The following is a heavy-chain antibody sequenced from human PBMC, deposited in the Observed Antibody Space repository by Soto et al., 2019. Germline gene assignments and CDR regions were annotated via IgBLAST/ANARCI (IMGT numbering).Heavy chain of an antibody. D-gene: IGHD3-16*02. Sequence: APVKASCKASGYTFTSYGISWVRQPPGQGLEWMGWISAYNGNTNYAQKLQGRVTMTTDTSTSTAYMELRSLRSDDTAVYYCARVPARRIVDYCGQGTLLTASS. J-gene: IGHJ4*02. V-gene: IGHV1-18*04. CDR2: ISAYNGNT. CDR1: GYTFTSYG. CDR3: ARVPARRIVDY.